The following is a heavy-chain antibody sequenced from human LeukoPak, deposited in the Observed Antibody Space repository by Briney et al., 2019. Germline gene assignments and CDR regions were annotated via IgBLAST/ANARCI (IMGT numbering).Heavy chain of an antibody. D-gene: IGHD2-21*02. J-gene: IGHJ6*02. V-gene: IGHV3-23*01. CDR2: ISNNGGST. CDR3: AKGTLYCGGDCYPPLEYGMDV. Sequence: GGSLRLSCAASGFTFSSYAMSWVRQAPGKGLEWVSGISNNGGSTYYADSVKGRFTISRDNSKNTLYLQMNSLRAEDTAVYYCAKGTLYCGGDCYPPLEYGMDVWGQGTTVTVSS. CDR1: GFTFSSYA.